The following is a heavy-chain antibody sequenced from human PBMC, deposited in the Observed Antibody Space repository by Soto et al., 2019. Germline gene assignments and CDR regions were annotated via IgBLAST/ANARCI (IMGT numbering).Heavy chain of an antibody. J-gene: IGHJ4*02. CDR3: ARIGPPLDY. D-gene: IGHD3-10*01. Sequence: QVQLVESGGGLVKPGGSLRLSCAASGFTFSDYYMSWIRQAPGKGLEWVSYISSSGSTIYYADSVKGRFTISRDNAKNPPELQKNSLKGGDTALYYCARIGPPLDYWGQGTLVTVSS. CDR1: GFTFSDYY. V-gene: IGHV3-11*01. CDR2: ISSSGSTI.